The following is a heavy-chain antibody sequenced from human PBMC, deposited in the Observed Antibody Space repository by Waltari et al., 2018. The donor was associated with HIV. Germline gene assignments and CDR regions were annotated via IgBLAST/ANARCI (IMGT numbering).Heavy chain of an antibody. D-gene: IGHD3-10*01. Sequence: EVQLVESGGGLVQPGGSLRLSCAASGFTFSSYWMSWVRQAPGKGLGWVANIKEDGIEKYYVEAVNGRFTISRDNAENSLYLQMNSLRAEDTAVYYCARGGFYGSGSKVNWGQGTLVTVSS. V-gene: IGHV3-7*04. J-gene: IGHJ4*02. CDR2: IKEDGIEK. CDR1: GFTFSSYW. CDR3: ARGGFYGSGSKVN.